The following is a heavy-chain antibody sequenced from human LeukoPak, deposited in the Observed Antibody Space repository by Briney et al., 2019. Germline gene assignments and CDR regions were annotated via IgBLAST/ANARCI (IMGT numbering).Heavy chain of an antibody. J-gene: IGHJ4*02. Sequence: SETLSLTCTVSGGSISSYYWSWIRQPPGKGLEWIGYIYYSGSTNYNPSLKSRVTISVDTSKNQFSLKLSSVTAAETAVYYCARDPYWGQGTLVTVSS. CDR1: GGSISSYY. CDR2: IYYSGST. CDR3: ARDPY. V-gene: IGHV4-59*01.